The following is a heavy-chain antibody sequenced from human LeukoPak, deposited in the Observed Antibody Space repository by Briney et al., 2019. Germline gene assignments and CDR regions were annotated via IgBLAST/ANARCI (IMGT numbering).Heavy chain of an antibody. CDR3: ARLPLGIAVAGGGY. CDR2: MNPNSGNT. J-gene: IGHJ4*02. CDR1: GYTFTSYD. D-gene: IGHD6-19*01. V-gene: IGHV1-8*01. Sequence: ASVKVSCKASGYTFTSYDINWVRQATGQGLEWMGWMNPNSGNTGYAQKFQGRVTMTRNTSISTAYMELSSLRSEDTAVYYCARLPLGIAVAGGGYWGQGTLVTVSS.